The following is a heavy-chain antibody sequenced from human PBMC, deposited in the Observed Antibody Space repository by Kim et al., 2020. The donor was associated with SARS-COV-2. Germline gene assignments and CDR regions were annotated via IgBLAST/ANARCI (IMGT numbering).Heavy chain of an antibody. D-gene: IGHD6-19*01. CDR1: GFNPGDYG. J-gene: IGHJ4*02. CDR2: ISQNGDST. CDR3: ASVADY. Sequence: GGSLRLSCVASGFNPGDYGMQWVRQAPGRGLEWVSSISQNGDSTAYADSVKGRFTISRDNAKNSLYLQMNSLRTEDTAFYYCASVADYWGQGTLVTVSS. V-gene: IGHV3-9*02.